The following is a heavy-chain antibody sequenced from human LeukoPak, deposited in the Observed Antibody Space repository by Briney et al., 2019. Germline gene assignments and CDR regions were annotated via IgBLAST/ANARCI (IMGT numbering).Heavy chain of an antibody. CDR2: IIPIFGTA. V-gene: IGHV1-69*13. Sequence: SVRLSCKASGYTFTDFFIHWVRQAPGQGLEWMGGIIPIFGTANYAQKFQGRVTITADESTSTAYMELSSLRSEDTAVYYCARAQCGGDCYTSFDYWGQGTLVTVSS. CDR3: ARAQCGGDCYTSFDY. D-gene: IGHD2-21*02. J-gene: IGHJ4*02. CDR1: GYTFTDFF.